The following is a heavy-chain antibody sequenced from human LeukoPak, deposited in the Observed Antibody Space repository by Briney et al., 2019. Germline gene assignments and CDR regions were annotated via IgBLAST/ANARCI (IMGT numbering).Heavy chain of an antibody. J-gene: IGHJ4*02. CDR3: AKGDAYGDHNVDY. V-gene: IGHV3-48*03. CDR1: GFTFSGYE. CDR2: ISTVGTTM. Sequence: PGGSLRLSCAASGFTFSGYEMHWVRQAPGMGLEWISYISTVGTTMYYADSVKGRFTISRDNAKNSVYLQMNSLRPEDTAIYYCAKGDAYGDHNVDYWGQGTLVTVSS. D-gene: IGHD4-17*01.